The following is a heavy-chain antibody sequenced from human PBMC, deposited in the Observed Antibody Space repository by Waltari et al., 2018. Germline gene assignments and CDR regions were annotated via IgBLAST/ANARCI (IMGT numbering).Heavy chain of an antibody. Sequence: EVQLVESGGGLVKPGGSLRLSCAASGFTFSSYSMNWVRQAPGKGLEWVSSISSSSSYIYYADSVKGRFTISRDNAKNSLYLKMNRLRAEDTAVYYCARAQPGVGTFDYWGQGTLVTVSS. V-gene: IGHV3-21*01. CDR3: ARAQPGVGTFDY. D-gene: IGHD2-2*01. CDR1: GFTFSSYS. CDR2: ISSSSSYI. J-gene: IGHJ4*02.